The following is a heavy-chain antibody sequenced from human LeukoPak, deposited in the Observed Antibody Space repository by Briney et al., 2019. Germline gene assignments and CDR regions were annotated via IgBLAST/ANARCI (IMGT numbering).Heavy chain of an antibody. CDR3: ARDSSSFYYYGMDV. V-gene: IGHV3-53*01. CDR2: IYSGGST. Sequence: GGSLRLSCAASGFTVSSNYMSWVRQAPGKGLEWVSVIYSGGSTYYADSVKGRFTISRDNSKNTLYLQINSLRAEDTAVYYCARDSSSFYYYGMDVWGQGTTVTVSS. CDR1: GFTVSSNY. J-gene: IGHJ6*02. D-gene: IGHD6-6*01.